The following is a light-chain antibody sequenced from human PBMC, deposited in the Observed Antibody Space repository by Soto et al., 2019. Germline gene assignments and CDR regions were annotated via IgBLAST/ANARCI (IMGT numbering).Light chain of an antibody. V-gene: IGKV1-5*03. CDR1: QSLNSW. Sequence: DIQMTQSPSTLSASIGDRVTITCRASQSLNSWLAWYQQKPGKAPKLLIYKASNLESGVPSRFSGSGSGTEFTLTISSLQPDDYATYYCQQYIDYFTLGGGTKVDIK. J-gene: IGKJ4*01. CDR2: KAS. CDR3: QQYIDYFT.